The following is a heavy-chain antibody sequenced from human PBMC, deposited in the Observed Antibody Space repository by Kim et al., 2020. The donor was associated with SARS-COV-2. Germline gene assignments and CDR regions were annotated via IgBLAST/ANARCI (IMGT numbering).Heavy chain of an antibody. V-gene: IGHV1-3*01. CDR2: NGKT. Sequence: NGKTTYSRKFQGRVTLTRDRSASTAFMELSSLRYEDTAGYYCAREQGGFDYWGQGTLVTVSS. CDR3: AREQGGFDY. J-gene: IGHJ4*02.